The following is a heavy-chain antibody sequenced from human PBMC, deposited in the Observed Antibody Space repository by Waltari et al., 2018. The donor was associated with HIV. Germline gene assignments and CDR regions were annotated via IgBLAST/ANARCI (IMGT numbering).Heavy chain of an antibody. CDR3: TTGWSQYPDF. Sequence: EVKLVESGGGLVKPGGSLRLSWFGSGFPSRHVWVNWDRQAPGKGLERVGHIESRAEAGTTDFPAHVKGRFAISRDDSKNTVYLEMQSLKTEDTGVYYCTTGWSQYPDFWGQGTLVTVSS. D-gene: IGHD1-26*01. V-gene: IGHV3-15*04. J-gene: IGHJ4*02. CDR1: GFPSRHVW. CDR2: IESRAEAGTT.